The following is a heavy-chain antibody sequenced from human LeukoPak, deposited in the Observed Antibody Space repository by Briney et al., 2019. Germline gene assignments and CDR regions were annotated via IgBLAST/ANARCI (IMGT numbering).Heavy chain of an antibody. CDR3: ASPYKRAFDI. D-gene: IGHD1-14*01. CDR1: GGSFSGYY. J-gene: IGHJ3*02. CDR2: INHSGST. V-gene: IGHV4-34*01. Sequence: SETLSLTCAVYGGSFSGYYWSWIRQPPGKGLEWIGEINHSGSTNYNPSLKSRVTISVDTSKNQFSLKLSSVTAADTAVYYCASPYKRAFDIWGQGTTVTVSS.